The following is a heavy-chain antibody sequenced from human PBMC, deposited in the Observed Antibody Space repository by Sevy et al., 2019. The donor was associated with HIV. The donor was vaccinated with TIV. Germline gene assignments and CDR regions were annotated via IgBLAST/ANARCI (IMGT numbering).Heavy chain of an antibody. Sequence: GGSLRLSCAASGFTFNNYAMNWVRQAPGKGLEWVSTIFRSGDNTYSADSVKGRFTISRDNSKNTVSLQMNTLRAEDAALYYCAGAGYDSSDSFDAFDIWGQGTVVTVSS. CDR1: GFTFNNYA. D-gene: IGHD3-22*01. CDR3: AGAGYDSSDSFDAFDI. V-gene: IGHV3-23*01. CDR2: IFRSGDNT. J-gene: IGHJ3*02.